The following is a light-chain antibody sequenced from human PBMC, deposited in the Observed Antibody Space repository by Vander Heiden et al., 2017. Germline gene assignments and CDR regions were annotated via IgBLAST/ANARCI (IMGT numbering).Light chain of an antibody. CDR1: SSYIGGYNY. V-gene: IGLV2-14*03. CDR3: SSYRSTSTLEV. Sequence: QSALTQPASVSGSPGQSITISCTGTSSYIGGYNYVSWYQQHPSKAPKVMIYDDSNRPSGVSNRFSGSKSGNTASLIISGLQAEDEADYYCSSYRSTSTLEVFGGGTKLTVL. CDR2: DDS. J-gene: IGLJ2*01.